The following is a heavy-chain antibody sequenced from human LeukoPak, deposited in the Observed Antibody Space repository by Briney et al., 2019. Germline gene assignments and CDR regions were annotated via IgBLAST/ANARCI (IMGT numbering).Heavy chain of an antibody. V-gene: IGHV3-74*01. CDR1: GFTFSRYW. J-gene: IGHJ4*02. D-gene: IGHD3-9*01. Sequence: GGSLRLSCAASGFTFSRYWMHGVRQAPGKGLVWVSRINTDGSRTDYADSVKGRFTISRDNAKNTLYLQMNSLGAEDTAVYSCASDFTGCDDYWGQGTLVTVSS. CDR3: ASDFTGCDDY. CDR2: INTDGSRT.